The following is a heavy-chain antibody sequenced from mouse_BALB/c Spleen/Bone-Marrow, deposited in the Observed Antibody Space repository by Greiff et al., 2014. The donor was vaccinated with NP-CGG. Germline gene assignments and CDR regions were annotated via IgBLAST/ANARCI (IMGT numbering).Heavy chain of an antibody. V-gene: IGHV1S81*02. CDR1: GYTFTSYY. D-gene: IGHD2-1*01. Sequence: QVQLQQSGAELVRPGASVKLSCKASGYTFTSYYMYWVKQRPGQGLEWIGEINPSNGGTNFNEKFKSKATLTVDKSSSTAYMQLSSLTSEDSAVYYSTRYGNYYYDYWGQGTTLTVSS. CDR2: INPSNGGT. CDR3: TRYGNYYYDY. J-gene: IGHJ2*01.